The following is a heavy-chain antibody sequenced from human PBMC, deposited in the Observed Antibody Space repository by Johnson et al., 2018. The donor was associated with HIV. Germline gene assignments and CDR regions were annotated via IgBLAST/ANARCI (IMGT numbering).Heavy chain of an antibody. CDR1: GFTFSSYA. CDR2: ISVSGDST. Sequence: VQLVESGGGVVQPGRSLRLSCAASGFTFSSYAMHWVRQSPGKGLEWVSTISVSGDSTYYAASVKGRFTISREKSKNTLYVQMNSLRVEDTAVYYCARDLGRPDAFDVWGQGTMVTVSS. D-gene: IGHD2-15*01. J-gene: IGHJ3*01. CDR3: ARDLGRPDAFDV. V-gene: IGHV3-23*04.